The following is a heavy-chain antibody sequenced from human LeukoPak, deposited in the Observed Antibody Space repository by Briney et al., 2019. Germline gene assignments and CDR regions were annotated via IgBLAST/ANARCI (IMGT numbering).Heavy chain of an antibody. CDR3: ASPGLDGSYSADYYMDV. J-gene: IGHJ6*03. V-gene: IGHV4-39*01. D-gene: IGHD1-26*01. Sequence: PSETLSLTCTVSGGSISSSSYYWGWIRQPPGKGLEWIGSIYYSGSTYYNPSLKSRVTISVDTSKNQFSLKLSSVTAADTAVYYCASPGLDGSYSADYYMDVWGKGTTVTVSS. CDR1: GGSISSSSYY. CDR2: IYYSGST.